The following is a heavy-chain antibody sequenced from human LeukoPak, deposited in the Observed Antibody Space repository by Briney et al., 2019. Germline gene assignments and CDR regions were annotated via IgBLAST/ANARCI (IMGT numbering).Heavy chain of an antibody. V-gene: IGHV1-8*01. CDR2: MNPNSGNT. J-gene: IGHJ6*04. CDR3: ARFASGYDYYYYYGMDV. Sequence: ASVKVSCKASGYTFTSYDINWVRQATGQGLEWMGWMNPNSGNTGYAQKFQGRVTMTRNTSISTAYMELSSLRSEDTAVYYCARFASGYDYYYYYGMDVWGKGTTVTVSS. CDR1: GYTFTSYD. D-gene: IGHD5-12*01.